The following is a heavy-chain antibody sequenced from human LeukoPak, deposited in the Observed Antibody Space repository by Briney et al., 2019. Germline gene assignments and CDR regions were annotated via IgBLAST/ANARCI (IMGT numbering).Heavy chain of an antibody. CDR1: GFAFSSYW. Sequence: GGSLRLSCAVAGFAFSSYWMSWVRQAPGKGLEWVANMKQDGSEKDHVDSVEGRFTISRDNAKNLLYLQMNSLRAEDTAVYYCARVDSSSSGKNAFDIWGQGTRVTVSS. V-gene: IGHV3-7*03. J-gene: IGHJ3*02. CDR2: MKQDGSEK. CDR3: ARVDSSSSGKNAFDI. D-gene: IGHD6-6*01.